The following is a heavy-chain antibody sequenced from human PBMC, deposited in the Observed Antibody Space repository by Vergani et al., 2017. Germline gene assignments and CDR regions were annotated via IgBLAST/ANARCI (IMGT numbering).Heavy chain of an antibody. Sequence: EVQLLESGGGLVQPGGSLRLSCAASGFTFSSYAMSWVRQAPGKGLEWVSAISGSGGSTYYADSVKGRFTISRDNAKNSLYLQMNSLGAEDTAVYYCAREAFVDGYKWVGFDYWGKGTLVTVSA. CDR1: GFTFSSYA. CDR2: ISGSGGST. V-gene: IGHV3-23*01. CDR3: AREAFVDGYKWVGFDY. D-gene: IGHD5-24*01. J-gene: IGHJ4*02.